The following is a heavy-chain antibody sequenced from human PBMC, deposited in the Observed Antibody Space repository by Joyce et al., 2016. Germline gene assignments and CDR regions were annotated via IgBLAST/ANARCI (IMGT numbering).Heavy chain of an antibody. J-gene: IGHJ4*02. CDR1: GYNFPHYW. D-gene: IGHD2/OR15-2a*01. CDR2: ISPGDSDT. Sequence: EVKLVQSGAEVKKPGESLKISCNGCGYNFPHYWSGWVRQMPGKGLECMGIISPGDSDTRYSPSFQGQVTISVDRSIDTAYLQWRSLEASDTAMYYWARKEGTGFYGLEYWGQGTLVTVSS. CDR3: ARKEGTGFYGLEY. V-gene: IGHV5-51*01.